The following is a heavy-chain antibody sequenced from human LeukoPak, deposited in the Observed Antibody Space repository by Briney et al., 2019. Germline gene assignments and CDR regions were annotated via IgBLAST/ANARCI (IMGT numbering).Heavy chain of an antibody. CDR2: IQYDGSYK. CDR1: GFTFSSYG. D-gene: IGHD3-10*01. J-gene: IGHJ5*02. Sequence: GGSLRLSCAASGFTFSSYGMYWVRQAPGKGLEWVALIQYDGSYKYYSDSVKGRFTISRDNSKNMVYLQMNSLRAEDTAVYYCARDRYTMVRGVIITYWFDPWGQGTLVTVSS. CDR3: ARDRYTMVRGVIITYWFDP. V-gene: IGHV3-30*12.